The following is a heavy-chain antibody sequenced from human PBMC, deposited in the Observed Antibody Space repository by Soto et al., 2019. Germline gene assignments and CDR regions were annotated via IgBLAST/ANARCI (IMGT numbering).Heavy chain of an antibody. CDR1: GYTFTSYY. CDR3: ARPPGYLRDRYYFDL. CDR2: ISPNSGGT. D-gene: IGHD3-16*02. J-gene: IGHJ4*02. Sequence: ASVKVSCKASGYTFTSYYMHWVRQAPGQGLEWMGRISPNSGGTSYAQKFQGRVSMTRDTSMSTAYMEVSSLRSEDTAVYYCARPPGYLRDRYYFDLWGQGTQVTVSS. V-gene: IGHV1-2*02.